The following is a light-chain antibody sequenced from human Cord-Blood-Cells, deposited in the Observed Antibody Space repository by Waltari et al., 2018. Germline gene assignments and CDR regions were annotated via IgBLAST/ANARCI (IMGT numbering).Light chain of an antibody. J-gene: IGLJ2*01. V-gene: IGLV3-9*01. CDR2: RDS. CDR1: NLGSKN. Sequence: YELTQPLSVSVALGQTARITCGGNNLGSKNVHWYQQKPGQAPVLVIYRDSNRPSGIPERFSGSNSGNTATLTISRAQAGDEADYYCQVWDSSTVVFGGGTKLTVL. CDR3: QVWDSSTVV.